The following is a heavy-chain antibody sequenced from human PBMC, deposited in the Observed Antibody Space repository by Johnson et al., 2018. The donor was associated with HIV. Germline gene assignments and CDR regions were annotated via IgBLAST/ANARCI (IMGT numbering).Heavy chain of an antibody. V-gene: IGHV3-30*02. CDR2: IRYEGSNK. CDR3: AKDRSRLHDAFDI. J-gene: IGHJ3*02. Sequence: QVQLVESGGGVVQPGRSLRLSCAASGFTFSSYGMHWVRQAPGKGLEWVAFIRYEGSNKYYADSVKGRFTISRDNSKNTLYLQMNTLGPEDTAVYYCAKDRSRLHDAFDIWGQGTMVTVSS. CDR1: GFTFSSYG. D-gene: IGHD5-24*01.